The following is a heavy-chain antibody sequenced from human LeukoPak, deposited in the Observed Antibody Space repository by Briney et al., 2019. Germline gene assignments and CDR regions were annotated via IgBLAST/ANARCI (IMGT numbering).Heavy chain of an antibody. J-gene: IGHJ4*02. Sequence: GGSLRLSCAASGFTFSSYWMHWVRQAPGKGLVWVSRINGDGSSITYADSVKGRFTISRDNAKNTLYLQMNSLRVEDTAVYYCAREGRVSGYDFDCWGQGTLVTVSS. V-gene: IGHV3-74*03. CDR3: AREGRVSGYDFDC. CDR2: INGDGSSI. CDR1: GFTFSSYW. D-gene: IGHD5-12*01.